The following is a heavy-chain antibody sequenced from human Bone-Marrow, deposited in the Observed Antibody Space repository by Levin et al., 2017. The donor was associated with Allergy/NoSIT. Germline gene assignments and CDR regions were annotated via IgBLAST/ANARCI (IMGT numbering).Heavy chain of an antibody. CDR3: ARGGSRLSD. D-gene: IGHD2-15*01. J-gene: IGHJ4*02. CDR1: GYTFTGYY. V-gene: IGHV1-2*02. Sequence: VASVKVSCKTSGYTFTGYYIHWVRQAPGQGLEWMGWINPNSGGTNYAEKFQGRVTLTRDTSISTAYMELSRLRSDDTAVFYCARGGSRLSDWGQGTLVTVSS. CDR2: INPNSGGT.